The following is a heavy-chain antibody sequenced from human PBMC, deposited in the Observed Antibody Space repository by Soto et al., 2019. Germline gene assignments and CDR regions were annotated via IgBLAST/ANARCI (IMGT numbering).Heavy chain of an antibody. CDR3: ARAVGYSSSSGYFDY. V-gene: IGHV1-18*04. CDR1: GYTFTSYG. D-gene: IGHD6-6*01. J-gene: IGHJ4*02. CDR2: ISAYNGKT. Sequence: ASVKVSCKASGYTFTSYGISWVRQAPGQGLEWMGWISAYNGKTNYAQKLQGRVTMTTDTSTSTAYMELRSLRSDDTAVYYCARAVGYSSSSGYFDYWGQGTLVTVSS.